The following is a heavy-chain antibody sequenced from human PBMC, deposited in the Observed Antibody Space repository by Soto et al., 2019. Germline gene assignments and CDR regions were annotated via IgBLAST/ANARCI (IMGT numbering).Heavy chain of an antibody. V-gene: IGHV3-64D*06. CDR2: STYTGDTP. CDR3: VKDYSHGRFPDY. J-gene: IGHJ4*02. Sequence: EVQLVESGGGLVRPGGSLRLSCSASGFAFRDYTMHWVRQAPGRGLEQLGTSTYTGDTPYYADSVKGRFTISRDNAQSTLYLQMSSLRPEDTGVYFCVKDYSHGRFPDYWCQGTLVTVSS. CDR1: GFAFRDYT. D-gene: IGHD1-26*01.